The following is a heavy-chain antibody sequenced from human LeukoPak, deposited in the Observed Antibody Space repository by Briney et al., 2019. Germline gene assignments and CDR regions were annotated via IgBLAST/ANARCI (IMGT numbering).Heavy chain of an antibody. D-gene: IGHD2-15*01. CDR1: GFTFRSYA. Sequence: GGSLRLSCEASGFTFRSYAMTWVRQAPGKGLEWVAVISYDGSNKYYADSVKGRFTISRDNSKNTLYLQMNSLRAEDTAVYYCARGTRYCSGGSCYNWFDPWGQGTLVTVSS. J-gene: IGHJ5*02. V-gene: IGHV3-30-3*01. CDR3: ARGTRYCSGGSCYNWFDP. CDR2: ISYDGSNK.